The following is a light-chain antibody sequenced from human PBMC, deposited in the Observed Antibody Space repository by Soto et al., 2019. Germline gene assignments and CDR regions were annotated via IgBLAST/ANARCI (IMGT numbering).Light chain of an antibody. CDR1: QRISTN. Sequence: EIVMTQSPATLSVSPGERVTLSCRASQRISTNLAGYQQNPGQAPRLLIYGASARATGIPASFSGSGSGTEFTLTISSLQSDDSAVYYCQQYTNWPPWTFGQGTKVDFK. V-gene: IGKV3-15*01. J-gene: IGKJ1*01. CDR3: QQYTNWPPWT. CDR2: GAS.